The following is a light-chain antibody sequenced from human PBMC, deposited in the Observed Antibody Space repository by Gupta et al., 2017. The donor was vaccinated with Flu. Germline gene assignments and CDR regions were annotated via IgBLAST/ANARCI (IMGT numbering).Light chain of an antibody. V-gene: IGLV1-40*01. Sequence: QSVLTQLPSVSGAPGQRVTISCTGSTSNIGAGYDVQWYQQVPGTAPKLLIYVNSNRPSGVPDRFSGAKSGTSASLAITGRQAEDEADYYCQSYDSSLSGPSYVFGTGTKVTVL. CDR3: QSYDSSLSGPSYV. CDR1: TSNIGAGYD. J-gene: IGLJ1*01. CDR2: VNS.